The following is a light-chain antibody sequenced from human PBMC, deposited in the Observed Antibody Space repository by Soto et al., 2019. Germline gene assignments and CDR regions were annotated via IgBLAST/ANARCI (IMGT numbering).Light chain of an antibody. CDR2: AAS. V-gene: IGKV1-39*01. Sequence: DIQMTQSPSSLSASIGDRVTITCRASESSSTYFSWYQQKPGKAPKLLIYAASSLQSGVPSRFSGSGSGTDFTLTISSLQPEDFATYFCQQSYKTPRTFGQGTKVDIK. CDR1: ESSSTY. J-gene: IGKJ1*01. CDR3: QQSYKTPRT.